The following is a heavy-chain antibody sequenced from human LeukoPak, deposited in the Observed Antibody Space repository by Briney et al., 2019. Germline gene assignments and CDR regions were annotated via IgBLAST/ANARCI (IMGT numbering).Heavy chain of an antibody. CDR3: ARGDLYSSSWYN. Sequence: XCTXXGGXIXSGDNYWSWIRQPPGKGLEWIGYIYYSGSTYYNPSLKSRVTISVDTSKNQFSLKLSSVTAADTAVYYCARGDLYSSSWYNWGQGTLVTVSS. D-gene: IGHD6-13*01. CDR1: GGXIXSGDNY. J-gene: IGHJ4*02. V-gene: IGHV4-30-4*08. CDR2: IYYSGST.